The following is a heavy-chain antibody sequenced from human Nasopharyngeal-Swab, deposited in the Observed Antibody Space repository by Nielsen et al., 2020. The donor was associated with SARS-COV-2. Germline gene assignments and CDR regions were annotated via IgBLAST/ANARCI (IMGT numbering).Heavy chain of an antibody. J-gene: IGHJ4*02. V-gene: IGHV4-59*01. CDR1: GGSISNYY. Sequence: SATLSLTCTVSGGSISNYYWSWIRQPPGKRLEWIGYIYNSGSTTDYNPSLRSRVTISLDTSKNQFSMKLSSVTAADTAVYYCARGGDGGLAHFDYWGQGNLVTVSS. D-gene: IGHD2-21*01. CDR3: ARGGDGGLAHFDY. CDR2: IYNSGST.